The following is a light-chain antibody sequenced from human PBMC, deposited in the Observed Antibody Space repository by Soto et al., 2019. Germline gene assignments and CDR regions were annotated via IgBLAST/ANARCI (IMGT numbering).Light chain of an antibody. Sequence: QSALTQPASVSGSPGQSITISCTGTSSDVGGYKYVSWYQQYPGKAPKPMIYDVTKRPSGVPDRFSGSKSGNTASLTISGLQAEDEADYYCCSYAGSYTQVFGGGTKVTVL. CDR2: DVT. V-gene: IGLV2-11*01. J-gene: IGLJ3*02. CDR3: CSYAGSYTQV. CDR1: SSDVGGYKY.